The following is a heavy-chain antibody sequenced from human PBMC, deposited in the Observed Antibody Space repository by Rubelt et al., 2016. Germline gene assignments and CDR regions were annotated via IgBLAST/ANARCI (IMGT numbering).Heavy chain of an antibody. D-gene: IGHD3-22*01. CDR1: GGTFSSYA. CDR2: IIPIFGTA. J-gene: IGHJ3*02. V-gene: IGHV1-69*06. Sequence: QVQLVQSGAEVKKPGSSVKVSCKASGGTFSSYAISWVRQAPGQGLEWMGGIIPIFGTANYAQKFQGRVTITAEKSTSTAYRERSSLRSEDTAVYYCARDLVGVVITTHDAFDIWGQGTMVTVSS. CDR3: ARDLVGVVITTHDAFDI.